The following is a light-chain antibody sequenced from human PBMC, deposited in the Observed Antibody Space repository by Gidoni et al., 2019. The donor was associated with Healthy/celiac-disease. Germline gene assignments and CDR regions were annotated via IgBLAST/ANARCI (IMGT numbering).Light chain of an antibody. J-gene: IGKJ4*01. CDR1: QSVSSY. V-gene: IGKV3-11*01. CDR2: DAS. CDR3: QQRSNWPPLLT. Sequence: EIGLTQSPATLSLSPGERATLSCRASQSVSSYLAWYQQTPGQAPRLLIYDASNRATGIPARFSGSGSGPDFTLTISSLEPEDFAVYYCQQRSNWPPLLTFGGGTKVEIK.